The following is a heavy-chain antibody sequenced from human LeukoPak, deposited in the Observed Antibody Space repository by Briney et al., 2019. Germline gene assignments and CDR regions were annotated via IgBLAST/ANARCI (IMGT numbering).Heavy chain of an antibody. D-gene: IGHD4-17*01. Sequence: PSETLSLTCTVSGGSISSSSYYWGWIRQPPGKGLEWIGYIYYSGSTNYNPSLRSRVTISVDTSKNQFSLKLSSVTAADTAVYYCARGGNYGDYDGYFDYWGQGTLVTVSS. CDR1: GGSISSSSYY. V-gene: IGHV4-61*05. CDR2: IYYSGST. J-gene: IGHJ4*02. CDR3: ARGGNYGDYDGYFDY.